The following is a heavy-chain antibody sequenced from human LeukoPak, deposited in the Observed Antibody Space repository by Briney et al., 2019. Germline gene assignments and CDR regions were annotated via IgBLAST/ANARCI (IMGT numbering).Heavy chain of an antibody. CDR1: GYTFTSYG. V-gene: IGHV1-69*04. J-gene: IGHJ6*02. CDR2: IIPILGIA. Sequence: SVKVSCKASGYTFTSYGISWVRQAPGQGLEWMGRIIPILGIANYAQKFQGRVTITADKSTSTAYMELSSLRSEDTAVYYCARDPPLLTGYRYYYGMDVWGQGTTVTVSS. CDR3: ARDPPLLTGYRYYYGMDV. D-gene: IGHD3-9*01.